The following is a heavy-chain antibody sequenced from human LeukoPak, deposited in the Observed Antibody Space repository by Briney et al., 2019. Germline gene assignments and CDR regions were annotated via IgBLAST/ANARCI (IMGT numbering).Heavy chain of an antibody. V-gene: IGHV4-34*01. CDR2: INHSGST. J-gene: IGHJ4*02. CDR3: ARGSDSIAARMSFDY. Sequence: SETLSLTCAVYGGSFSGYYWSWIRQPPGKGLEWIGEINHSGSTNYNPSLKSRVTISVDTSKNQFSLKLSSVTAANTAVYYCARGSDSIAARMSFDYWGQGTLVTVSS. CDR1: GGSFSGYY. D-gene: IGHD6-6*01.